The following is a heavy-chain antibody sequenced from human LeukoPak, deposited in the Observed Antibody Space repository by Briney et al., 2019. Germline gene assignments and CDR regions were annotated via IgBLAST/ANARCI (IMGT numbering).Heavy chain of an antibody. J-gene: IGHJ5*02. CDR2: IYYSGNT. CDR3: ARVYNWFDP. Sequence: SETLSLTCTVSGGSISSSSYFWGWIRQPPGKGLEWIGSIYYSGNTYYNPSLKSRVTISVDTSKNQFSLKLSSVTAADTAVYYCARVYNWFDPWGQGTLVTVSS. V-gene: IGHV4-39*07. CDR1: GGSISSSSYF.